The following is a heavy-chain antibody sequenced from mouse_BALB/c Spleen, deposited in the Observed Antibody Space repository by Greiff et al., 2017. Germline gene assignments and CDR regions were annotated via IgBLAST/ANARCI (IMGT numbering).Heavy chain of an antibody. D-gene: IGHD2-1*01. CDR1: GYTFTDYA. CDR2: ISTYYGDA. V-gene: IGHV1S137*01. CDR3: ARARDGNYQGFAY. Sequence: QVQLQQSGAELVRPGVSVKISCKGSGYTFTDYAMHWVKQSHAKSLEWIGVISTYYGDASYNQKFKGKATMTVDKSSSTAYMELARLTSEDSAIYYCARARDGNYQGFAYWGQGTLVTVSA. J-gene: IGHJ3*01.